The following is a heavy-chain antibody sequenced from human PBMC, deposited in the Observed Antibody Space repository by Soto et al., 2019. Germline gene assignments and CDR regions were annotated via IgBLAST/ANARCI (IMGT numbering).Heavy chain of an antibody. V-gene: IGHV3-11*01. J-gene: IGHJ4*02. Sequence: GGSLRLSCAASGFTFSDYYMSWIRQAPGKGLEWVSYISSSGSTIYYADSVKGRFTISRDNAKNSLYLQMNSLRAEDTAVYYCARAPTLCSGGSCYIDYWGQGTLVTVSS. CDR1: GFTFSDYY. CDR3: ARAPTLCSGGSCYIDY. D-gene: IGHD2-15*01. CDR2: ISSSGSTI.